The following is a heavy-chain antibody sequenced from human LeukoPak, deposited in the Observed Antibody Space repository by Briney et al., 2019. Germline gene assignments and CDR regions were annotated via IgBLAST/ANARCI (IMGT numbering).Heavy chain of an antibody. D-gene: IGHD5-24*01. CDR3: AMRDGYNYPFDY. V-gene: IGHV4-4*08. CDR1: GGSISSYY. J-gene: IGHJ4*02. Sequence: SETLSLTCTVSGGSISSYYWSWIRQPPGKGLEWIGYIYTSGSTNYNPSLKSRVTMSVDTSKNQFSLKLSSVTAADTAVYYCAMRDGYNYPFDYWGQGTLVTVSS. CDR2: IYTSGST.